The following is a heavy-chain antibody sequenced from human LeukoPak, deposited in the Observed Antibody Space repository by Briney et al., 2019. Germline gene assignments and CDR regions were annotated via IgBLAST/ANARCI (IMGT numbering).Heavy chain of an antibody. CDR2: SGSGGDT. CDR3: AKARGATYGTYYFDY. Sequence: PGGSLRLSCAASGFTFSSYAMNWGRQAPGKGLEWVSISGSGGDTYYADSVKGRFTISRDNSKNTLYLQMNSLRAEDTAVYYCAKARGATYGTYYFDYWGQGTLVTVSS. V-gene: IGHV3-23*01. D-gene: IGHD4/OR15-4a*01. CDR1: GFTFSSYA. J-gene: IGHJ4*02.